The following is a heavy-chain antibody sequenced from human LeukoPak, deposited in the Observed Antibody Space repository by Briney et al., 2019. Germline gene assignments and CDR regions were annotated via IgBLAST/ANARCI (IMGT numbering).Heavy chain of an antibody. CDR2: ISSNGSII. Sequence: GGSLRLSCGASGFTFSDYYMSWIRQAPGKGLEWVSYISSNGSIINYADSVKGRFTISRDNAKNSLYLQMNSLRAEDTAVYYCARTYSSSAYMDVWGKGTTVTISS. CDR1: GFTFSDYY. D-gene: IGHD6-13*01. J-gene: IGHJ6*03. V-gene: IGHV3-11*01. CDR3: ARTYSSSAYMDV.